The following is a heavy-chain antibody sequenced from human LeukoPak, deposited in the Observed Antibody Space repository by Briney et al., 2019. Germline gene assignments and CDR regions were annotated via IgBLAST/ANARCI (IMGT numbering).Heavy chain of an antibody. CDR2: IKQDESQK. D-gene: IGHD2-15*01. Sequence: GGSLRLSCVAPGFTFNNYWMTWVRQAPGKGLEWVANIKQDESQKYYVDSVKGRFTISRDNAKNSLYLQMNSLRAEDTAVYYCARPSGYCSGGSCFPFDCWGQGTLVTVSS. CDR1: GFTFNNYW. J-gene: IGHJ4*02. V-gene: IGHV3-7*04. CDR3: ARPSGYCSGGSCFPFDC.